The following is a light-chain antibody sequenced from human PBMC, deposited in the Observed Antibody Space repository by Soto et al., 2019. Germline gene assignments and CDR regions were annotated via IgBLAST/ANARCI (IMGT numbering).Light chain of an antibody. V-gene: IGKV1-39*01. CDR3: QHSYSTRWT. Sequence: DIQMTQSPSSLSASVGDRVTITCRASQSISSYLNWYQQKPGKAPKLLIYAASSLQSGVPSRFSGSGSGTDFTLTICSLQPEDFATYYCQHSYSTRWTFGQGTKVEIK. J-gene: IGKJ1*01. CDR2: AAS. CDR1: QSISSY.